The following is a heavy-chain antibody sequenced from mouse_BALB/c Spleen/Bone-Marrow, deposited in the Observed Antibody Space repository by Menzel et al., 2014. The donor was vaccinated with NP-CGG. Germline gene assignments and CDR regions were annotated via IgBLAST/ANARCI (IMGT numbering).Heavy chain of an antibody. CDR3: ARHAYYDQTEVSFVY. CDR1: GFTFNSYG. D-gene: IGHD2-4*01. V-gene: IGHV5-9-2*01. CDR2: ISGGGSYT. Sequence: EVKLVESGGGLVKSGGSLKLSCAASGFTFNSYGMSWVRQTPEKRLEWVATISGGGSYTFYPYSVKGRFTISRDNAKNNLYLQLSSLRSEDTALYYCARHAYYDQTEVSFVYWGQGTLVTVSA. J-gene: IGHJ3*01.